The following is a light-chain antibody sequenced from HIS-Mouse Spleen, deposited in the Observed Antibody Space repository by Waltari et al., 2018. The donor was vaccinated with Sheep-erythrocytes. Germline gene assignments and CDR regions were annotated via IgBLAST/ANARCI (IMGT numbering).Light chain of an antibody. CDR1: KLWAKY. V-gene: IGLV3-1*01. CDR3: QAWDSSTAV. J-gene: IGLJ2*01. Sequence: SYDLTQPPSVSVSPGQTASITCSGAKLWAKYACWYQQKPGQSPVLVIYQDSKRPSGIPERFSGSNSGNTATLTISGTQAMDEADYYCQAWDSSTAVFGGGTKLTVL. CDR2: QDS.